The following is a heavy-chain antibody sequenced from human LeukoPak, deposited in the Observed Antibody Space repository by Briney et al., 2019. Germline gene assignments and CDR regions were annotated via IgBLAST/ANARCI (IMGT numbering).Heavy chain of an antibody. CDR3: ARDRPTYGDYDHYYYMDV. J-gene: IGHJ6*03. V-gene: IGHV4-59*01. CDR1: GGSISSYY. D-gene: IGHD4-17*01. CDR2: IYYSGST. Sequence: SETLSLTCTVSGGSISSYYWSWIRQPPGKGLEWIGYIYYSGSTNYNPSLKSRVTISVDTSKNQFSLKLSSVTAADTAVYYCARDRPTYGDYDHYYYMDVWGKGTTVTVSS.